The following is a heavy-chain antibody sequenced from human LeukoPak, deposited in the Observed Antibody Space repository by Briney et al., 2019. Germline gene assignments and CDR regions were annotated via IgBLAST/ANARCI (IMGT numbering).Heavy chain of an antibody. Sequence: SETLSLTCTVSGGSISSYYWSWIRQPPGKGLEWSGYICYSGSTNYNPSLKSRVTISVDASKNQFYLKLSSVTAADTAVYYWAREIRVAARSIYYGMDVWGQGTTVTVSS. V-gene: IGHV4-59*01. CDR1: GGSISSYY. CDR2: ICYSGST. CDR3: AREIRVAARSIYYGMDV. D-gene: IGHD6-6*01. J-gene: IGHJ6*02.